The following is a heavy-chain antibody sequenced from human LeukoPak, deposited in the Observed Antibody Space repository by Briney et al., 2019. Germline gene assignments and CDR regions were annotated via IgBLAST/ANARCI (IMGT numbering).Heavy chain of an antibody. V-gene: IGHV3-7*01. D-gene: IGHD3-22*01. CDR1: GFTFSTYW. CDR3: ARDSSGYQ. CDR2: IKEGGSEK. Sequence: GGSLRLSCAASGFTFSTYWMSWVRQAPGKGLEWVANIKEGGSEKYYGDSVKGRFTISRDNAKNSLYLEMNSLRVEDTVVYYCARDSSGYQWGQGTLVTVSS. J-gene: IGHJ4*02.